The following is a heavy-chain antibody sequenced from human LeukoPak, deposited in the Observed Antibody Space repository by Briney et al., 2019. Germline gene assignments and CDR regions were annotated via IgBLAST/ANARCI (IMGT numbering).Heavy chain of an antibody. CDR2: IKQDGSEK. CDR3: ARDQPGVVPAANAY. V-gene: IGHV3-7*01. J-gene: IGHJ4*02. Sequence: GGSLRLSCAASGFTFSSYWMSWVRQAPGKGLEWVANIKQDGSEKYYVDSVKGRFTISRDNAKNSLYLQMNSLRAEDTAVYYCARDQPGVVPAANAYWGQGTLVTVSS. D-gene: IGHD2-2*01. CDR1: GFTFSSYW.